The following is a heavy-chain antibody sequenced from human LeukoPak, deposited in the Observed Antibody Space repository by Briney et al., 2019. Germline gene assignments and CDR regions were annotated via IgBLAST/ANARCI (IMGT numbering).Heavy chain of an antibody. CDR3: ARGGSGGTYYYYGMDV. CDR1: GYTFTGYY. Sequence: GAAVKVSCKASGYTFTGYYLHWVRQAPGQGLDWMGWINPNSGGTTYAQNFKGRVTMTWDTSISTAYMELSRLRSDDTAVYYCARGGSGGTYYYYGMDVWGQGTTVTGSS. V-gene: IGHV1-2*02. CDR2: INPNSGGT. J-gene: IGHJ6*02. D-gene: IGHD6-19*01.